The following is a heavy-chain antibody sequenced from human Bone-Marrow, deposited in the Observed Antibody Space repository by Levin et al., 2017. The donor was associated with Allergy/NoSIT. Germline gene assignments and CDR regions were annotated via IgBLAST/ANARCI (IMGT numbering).Heavy chain of an antibody. CDR1: GGSISSGDYY. V-gene: IGHV4-30-4*01. CDR3: AREPPDNYYYYGMDV. J-gene: IGHJ6*02. CDR2: IYYSGST. Sequence: SETLSLTCTVSGGSISSGDYYWTWIRQPPGTGLEWIGYIYYSGSTHYNPSLKSRVAMSVDTSKNQFSLKLTSVTAADTAVYYCAREPPDNYYYYGMDVWGHGTTVTVSS.